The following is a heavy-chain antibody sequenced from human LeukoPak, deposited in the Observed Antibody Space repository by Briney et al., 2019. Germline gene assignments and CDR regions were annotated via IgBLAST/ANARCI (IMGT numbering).Heavy chain of an antibody. J-gene: IGHJ4*02. D-gene: IGHD6-6*01. V-gene: IGHV3-33*06. CDR3: AKADREYSSSSVDY. Sequence: GRSLRLSCAASGCTFSSYGMHWVRQAPGKGLEWVAVIWYDGSNKYYADSVKGRFTISRDNSKNTLYLQMNGLRAEDTAVYYCAKADREYSSSSVDYWGQGTLVTVSS. CDR2: IWYDGSNK. CDR1: GCTFSSYG.